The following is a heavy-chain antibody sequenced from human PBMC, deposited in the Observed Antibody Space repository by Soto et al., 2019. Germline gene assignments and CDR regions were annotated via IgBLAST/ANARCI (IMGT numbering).Heavy chain of an antibody. D-gene: IGHD4-17*01. CDR1: GFTFSSYA. J-gene: IGHJ4*02. V-gene: IGHV3-23*01. Sequence: GSLRLSCAASGFTFSSYAMSWVRQAPGKGLEWVSAISGSGGSTYYADSVKGRFTISRDNSKNTLYLQMYSLRAEDTAVYYCAKEVDGDYVLDYWGQGTLVTAPQ. CDR3: AKEVDGDYVLDY. CDR2: ISGSGGST.